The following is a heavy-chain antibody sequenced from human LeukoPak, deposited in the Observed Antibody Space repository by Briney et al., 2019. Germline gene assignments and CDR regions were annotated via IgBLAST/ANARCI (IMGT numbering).Heavy chain of an antibody. V-gene: IGHV4-59*01. Sequence: SETLSLTCTVSGASISSYYWNWIRQPPGRGLEWIGYIYYTGDTTYNSSLKSRVTMSIDTSKNQFALKLSSVTAADTAVYYCARRYNWDFVWFDPWGQGTLVTVSS. CDR2: IYYTGDT. J-gene: IGHJ5*02. CDR1: GASISSYY. D-gene: IGHD1-7*01. CDR3: ARRYNWDFVWFDP.